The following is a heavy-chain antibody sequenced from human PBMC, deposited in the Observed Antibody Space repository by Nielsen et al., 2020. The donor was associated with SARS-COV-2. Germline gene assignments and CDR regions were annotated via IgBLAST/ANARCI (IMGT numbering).Heavy chain of an antibody. CDR3: ARVWRPYYYGSGSYLARPFDY. V-gene: IGHV4-34*01. Sequence: SETLSLTCAVYGGSFSGYYWSWIRQPPGQGLEWIGEIYHSGSTNYNPSLKSRVTISVDTSKKQFSLKLSSVTAADTAVYYCARVWRPYYYGSGSYLARPFDYWGQGSPVTVSS. D-gene: IGHD3-10*01. J-gene: IGHJ4*02. CDR1: GGSFSGYY. CDR2: IYHSGST.